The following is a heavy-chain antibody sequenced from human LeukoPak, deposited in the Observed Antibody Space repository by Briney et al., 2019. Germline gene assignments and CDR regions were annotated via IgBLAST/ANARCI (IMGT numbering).Heavy chain of an antibody. V-gene: IGHV1-2*02. Sequence: ASVKVSCKASGYTFTGYYMHWVRQAPGQGLEWMGWINPNSGGTNYAQKFQGRVTMTRDTSISTAYMELSRLRSDDTAVYYCASSANIAVAGTGIDYWGQGTLVTVSS. CDR3: ASSANIAVAGTGIDY. CDR2: INPNSGGT. D-gene: IGHD6-19*01. CDR1: GYTFTGYY. J-gene: IGHJ4*02.